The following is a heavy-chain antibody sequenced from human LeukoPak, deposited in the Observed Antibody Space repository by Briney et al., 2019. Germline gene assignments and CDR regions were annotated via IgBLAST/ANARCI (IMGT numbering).Heavy chain of an antibody. CDR3: AGDLGDYMDV. Sequence: ASVKVSCKASGYTFTGYYMHWVRQAPGQGPEWMGWINPNSGGTNYAQKFKGRVTMTRDTSISTAYMELSRPRSVDTAVYYCAGDLGDYMDVWGKGTTFTISS. CDR1: GYTFTGYY. V-gene: IGHV1-2*02. CDR2: INPNSGGT. J-gene: IGHJ6*03.